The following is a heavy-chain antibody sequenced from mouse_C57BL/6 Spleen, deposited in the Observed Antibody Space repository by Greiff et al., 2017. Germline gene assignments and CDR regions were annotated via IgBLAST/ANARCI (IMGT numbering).Heavy chain of an antibody. J-gene: IGHJ4*01. CDR1: GYTFTSYW. V-gene: IGHV1-69*01. Sequence: QVQLQQSGAELVMPGASVKLSCKASGYTFTSYWMHWVKQRPGQGLEWIGEIDPSDSYTNYNQKFKGKSTLTVDKSSSTAYMQLSSLTSEDSAVYYCARSDSSGYSAMDYWGQGTSVTVSS. CDR3: ARSDSSGYSAMDY. CDR2: IDPSDSYT. D-gene: IGHD3-2*02.